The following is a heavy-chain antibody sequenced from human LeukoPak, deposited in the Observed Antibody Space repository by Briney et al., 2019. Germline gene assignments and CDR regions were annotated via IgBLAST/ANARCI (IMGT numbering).Heavy chain of an antibody. J-gene: IGHJ4*02. Sequence: ASVKVSCKASGYTFTSYYMHWVRQAPGQGLEWMGIINPSGGSTGYAQKFQGRVTVTRDTSTSTVYMELSSLRSEDTAVYYCAREFIRAFDYWGQGTLVTVSS. CDR1: GYTFTSYY. CDR2: INPSGGST. V-gene: IGHV1-46*01. CDR3: AREFIRAFDY. D-gene: IGHD3-16*01.